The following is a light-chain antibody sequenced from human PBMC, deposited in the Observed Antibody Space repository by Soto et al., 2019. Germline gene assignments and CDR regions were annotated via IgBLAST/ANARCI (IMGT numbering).Light chain of an antibody. CDR1: QGVSSN. CDR2: GAS. Sequence: EIVMTQSPATLSVSPGERATLSCRASQGVSSNLAWYQQNPGQAPRLLIYGASTRATGIPARFSGSGSGTEFTLTISSLQSEDFAVYYCQKYNNWPQTFGQGTKVEIK. V-gene: IGKV3-15*01. CDR3: QKYNNWPQT. J-gene: IGKJ1*01.